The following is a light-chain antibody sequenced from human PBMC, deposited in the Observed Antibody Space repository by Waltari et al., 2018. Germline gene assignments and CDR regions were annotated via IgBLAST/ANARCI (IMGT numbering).Light chain of an antibody. CDR2: DVS. CDR1: QSVGSD. V-gene: IGKV6-21*01. CDR3: HQTSNLPYT. J-gene: IGKJ2*01. Sequence: EIVLTQSPDFQSVTPKEKVTITCRASQSVGSDLHWYQQRPDQSPNLLIQDVSQSLSGVPSRFSGSGSGTDFTLTINSLEAEDAATYYCHQTSNLPYTFGQGTKLEIK.